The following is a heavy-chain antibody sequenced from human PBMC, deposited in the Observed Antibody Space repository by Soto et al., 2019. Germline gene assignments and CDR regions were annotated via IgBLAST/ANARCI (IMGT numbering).Heavy chain of an antibody. Sequence: SETLSLTCTVSGASISSYYWSWIRQPPGKGLEWMGFTYHRGTTNYNPSLKSRVTIVVDTSKNQFSLRLRSVTAADTAVYYCSTRAYDTNGYYRFDPWGQGTLVTVSS. D-gene: IGHD3-22*01. J-gene: IGHJ5*01. CDR1: GASISSYY. V-gene: IGHV4-59*13. CDR3: STRAYDTNGYYRFDP. CDR2: TYHRGTT.